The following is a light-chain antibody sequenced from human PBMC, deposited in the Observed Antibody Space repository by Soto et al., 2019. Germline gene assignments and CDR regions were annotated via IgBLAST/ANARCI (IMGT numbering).Light chain of an antibody. V-gene: IGLV2-8*01. Sequence: QSVLTQPPSASGSPGQSVTISCTGTSSDVGGYNYVSWYQQHPGKAPKLMIYEVSKRPSGVPDRFSGSKSGNTASLTVSGLQAEDEADYYCSSYAGSKTLFGGGNKLTVL. CDR2: EVS. CDR1: SSDVGGYNY. CDR3: SSYAGSKTL. J-gene: IGLJ2*01.